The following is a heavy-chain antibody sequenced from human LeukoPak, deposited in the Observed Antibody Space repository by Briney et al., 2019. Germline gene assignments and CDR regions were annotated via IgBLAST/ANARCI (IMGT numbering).Heavy chain of an antibody. Sequence: SETLSLTCTVSGRSITSYYRSWIRQSPGKGLEWIEFMYYSGTPNYNTSPKSRVTISLGISKKQLPQKLRSGTATNPAGYNFARLPMAVTPHVDYWGQGTLVTVSS. V-gene: IGHV4-59*01. CDR2: MYYSGTP. CDR3: ARLPMAVTPHVDY. D-gene: IGHD2-21*02. CDR1: GRSITSYY. J-gene: IGHJ4*02.